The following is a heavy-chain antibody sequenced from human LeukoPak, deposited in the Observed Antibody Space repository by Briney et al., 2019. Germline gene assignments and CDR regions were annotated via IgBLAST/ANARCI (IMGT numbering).Heavy chain of an antibody. J-gene: IGHJ5*02. Sequence: PSETLSLTCTVSGVSISTGGYYWSWIRQHPGKGLEWIGYIYYSGSTYYTPSLTSRVTISVDTSPSKFSLKLSSVTAADPPGYYCARGDLRFVLGLWGQGTLVTVSS. CDR3: ARGDLRFVLGL. V-gene: IGHV4-31*03. CDR1: GVSISTGGYY. CDR2: IYYSGST. D-gene: IGHD3-10*01.